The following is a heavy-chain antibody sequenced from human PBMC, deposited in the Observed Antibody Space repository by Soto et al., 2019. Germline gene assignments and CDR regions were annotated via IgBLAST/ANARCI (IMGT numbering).Heavy chain of an antibody. J-gene: IGHJ3*02. CDR1: GFTFSSYA. D-gene: IGHD4-17*01. CDR3: AKDLLKYDYGDYIAFDI. Sequence: GGSLRLSCAASGFTFSSYAMSWVRQAPGKGMEWVSAISGSGGSTYYADSVKGRFTISRDNSKNTLYLQRNSLRAEDTAVYYCAKDLLKYDYGDYIAFDIWGQGTMVTVSS. CDR2: ISGSGGST. V-gene: IGHV3-23*01.